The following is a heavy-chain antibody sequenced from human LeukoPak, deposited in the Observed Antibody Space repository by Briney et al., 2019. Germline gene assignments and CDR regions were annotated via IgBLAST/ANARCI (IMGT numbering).Heavy chain of an antibody. D-gene: IGHD6-13*01. V-gene: IGHV4-4*07. CDR2: IYTSGST. CDR1: GGSITNYY. Sequence: KSSETLSLTCTVSGGSITNYYWSWIRQPAGKGLEWIGRIYTSGSTNYNPSLNSRVTMSVDTSKNQFSLKLSSVTAADTAVYYCARDVLAAGEFDYWGQGALVTVSS. J-gene: IGHJ4*02. CDR3: ARDVLAAGEFDY.